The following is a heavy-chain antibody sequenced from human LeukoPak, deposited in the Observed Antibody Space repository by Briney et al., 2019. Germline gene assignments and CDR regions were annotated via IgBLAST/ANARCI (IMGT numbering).Heavy chain of an antibody. CDR2: INPSGGST. J-gene: IGHJ4*02. CDR1: GYTFTSYY. D-gene: IGHD3-22*01. V-gene: IGHV1-46*01. CDR3: ARDMWYYYDSSGYPPTRFDY. Sequence: ASVKVSCKASGYTFTSYYMHWVRQAPGQGLEWMGIINPSGGSTSYAQKLQGRVTMTTDTSTSTAYVELRSLRSDDTAVYYCARDMWYYYDSSGYPPTRFDYWGQGTLVTVSS.